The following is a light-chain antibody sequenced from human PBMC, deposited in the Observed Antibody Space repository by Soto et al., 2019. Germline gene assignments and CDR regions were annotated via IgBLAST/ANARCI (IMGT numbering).Light chain of an antibody. Sequence: EIVLTQSPGTLSLSPGERATLSCRASQSVAKNFLAWYQRKPGQAPRLLIYGASTRATDIPDRFSGSGSVTDFTLTISRLEPEDFAVYYCQQYSFVPLTFGQGTKVELK. J-gene: IGKJ1*01. V-gene: IGKV3-20*01. CDR1: QSVAKNF. CDR3: QQYSFVPLT. CDR2: GAS.